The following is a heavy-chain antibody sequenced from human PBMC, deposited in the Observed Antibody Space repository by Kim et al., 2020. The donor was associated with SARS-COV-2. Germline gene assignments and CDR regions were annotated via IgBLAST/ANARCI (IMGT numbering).Heavy chain of an antibody. CDR3: ARGGSISRDDGMDV. CDR1: GFIVSSNY. J-gene: IGHJ6*02. D-gene: IGHD3-3*02. CDR2: IYSGGTR. V-gene: IGHV3-53*01. Sequence: GGSLRLSCAASGFIVSSNYMNWVRQAPGKGLEWVSAIYSGGTRYYADAVKGRFTISRDSSKNTLYLQIKSLRVEDTAIYYCARGGSISRDDGMDVLGQGT.